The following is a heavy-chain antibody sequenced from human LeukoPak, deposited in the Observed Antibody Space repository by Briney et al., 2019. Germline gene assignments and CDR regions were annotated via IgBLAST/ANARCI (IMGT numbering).Heavy chain of an antibody. V-gene: IGHV3-7*01. Sequence: PGGSLRLSCAASGFTFSSYWMSWVRQAPGKGLEWVANIKQDGSEKYYVDSVKGRFTISRDNAKNSLYLQMNSLRAEDTAVYYCARHHPTIVVLPAAIGQDMDVWGKGTTVTVSS. CDR3: ARHHPTIVVLPAAIGQDMDV. J-gene: IGHJ6*03. CDR1: GFTFSSYW. D-gene: IGHD2-2*02. CDR2: IKQDGSEK.